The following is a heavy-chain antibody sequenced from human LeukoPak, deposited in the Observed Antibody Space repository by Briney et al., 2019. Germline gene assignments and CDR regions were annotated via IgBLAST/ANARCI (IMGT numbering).Heavy chain of an antibody. D-gene: IGHD5-18*01. CDR3: AKARKRGYAYGSVDS. J-gene: IGHJ4*02. CDR2: ISFDGRNS. V-gene: IGHV3-43*01. Sequence: GGSLRLSCAASGFTFDDYTMHWVRQAPAKGLEWVSVISFDGRNSFYADSVKGRFTVSRDNEKKSLFLQMNSLRDEDTALYYCAKARKRGYAYGSVDSWGRGTLVTVSS. CDR1: GFTFDDYT.